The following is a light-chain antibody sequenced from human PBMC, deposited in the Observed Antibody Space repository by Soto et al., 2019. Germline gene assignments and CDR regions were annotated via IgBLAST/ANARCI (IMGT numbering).Light chain of an antibody. CDR1: QSVSSSY. V-gene: IGKV3-20*01. CDR3: QQYGSSPRT. J-gene: IGKJ1*01. Sequence: VVTKSPVPLTYSQSTRATLSCSASQSVSSSYLAWYQQKPGQAPRLLIYGASSRASGIPDRFSGSGSGTDFTLTISRLEPEDFAVYYCQQYGSSPRTFGQGTKVDIK. CDR2: GAS.